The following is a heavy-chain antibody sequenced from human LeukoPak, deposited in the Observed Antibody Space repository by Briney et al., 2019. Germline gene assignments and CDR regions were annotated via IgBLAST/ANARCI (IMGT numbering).Heavy chain of an antibody. V-gene: IGHV3-7*01. D-gene: IGHD3-10*01. CDR1: GFTFSSYA. CDR3: ARLGPGMNFFYFDY. Sequence: AGGSLRLSCAASGFTFSSYAMSWVRQAPGKGLEWVANISQDGSEMFFVDSMNGRLTISRDNAKNSLYLHINSLRSEDTAVYYCARLGPGMNFFYFDYWGQGTLVTVSS. J-gene: IGHJ4*02. CDR2: ISQDGSEM.